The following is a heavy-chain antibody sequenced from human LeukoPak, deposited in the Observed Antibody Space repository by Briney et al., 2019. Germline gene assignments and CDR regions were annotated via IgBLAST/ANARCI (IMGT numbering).Heavy chain of an antibody. CDR3: ALDYWSSTSCYDY. CDR1: GFTFSSYG. Sequence: GRSLRLSCAASGFTFSSYGMHWVRQAPGKGLEWVAVISYDGSNKYYADSVKGRFTISRDNSKNTLYLQMNSLRAEDTAVYYCALDYWSSTSCYDYWGQGTLVTVSS. D-gene: IGHD2-2*01. J-gene: IGHJ4*02. CDR2: ISYDGSNK. V-gene: IGHV3-30*03.